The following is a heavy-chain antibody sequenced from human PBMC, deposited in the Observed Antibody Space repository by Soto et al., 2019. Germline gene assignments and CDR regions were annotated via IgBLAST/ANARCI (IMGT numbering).Heavy chain of an antibody. V-gene: IGHV3-43*01. CDR2: ISWDGGST. J-gene: IGHJ2*01. D-gene: IGHD3-22*01. CDR3: AKDKYYDSSGYSDRYFDL. CDR1: GFTFDDYT. Sequence: GGSLRLSCAASGFTFDDYTMHWVRQAPGKGLEWVSLISWDGGSTYYADSVKGRFTISRDNSKNSLYLQMNSLRTEDTALYYCAKDKYYDSSGYSDRYFDLWGRGTVLTVSS.